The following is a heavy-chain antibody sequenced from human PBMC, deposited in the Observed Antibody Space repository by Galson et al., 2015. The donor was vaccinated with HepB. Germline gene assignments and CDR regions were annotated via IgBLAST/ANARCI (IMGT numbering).Heavy chain of an antibody. J-gene: IGHJ4*02. Sequence: SVKVSCKASGYTFTGYYMHWVRQAPGQGLEWMGRINPNSGGTNYAQKFQGRVTMTRDTSISTAYMELSRLRSDDTAVYYCARALVRGVILWAIGYWGQGTLVTVSS. CDR3: ARALVRGVILWAIGY. V-gene: IGHV1-2*06. CDR2: INPNSGGT. CDR1: GYTFTGYY. D-gene: IGHD3-10*01.